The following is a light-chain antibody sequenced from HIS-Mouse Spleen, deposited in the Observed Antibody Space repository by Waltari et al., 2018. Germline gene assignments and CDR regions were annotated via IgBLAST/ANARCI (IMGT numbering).Light chain of an antibody. CDR3: QQYDNLPPVIT. J-gene: IGKJ5*01. CDR2: DAS. V-gene: IGKV1-33*01. CDR1: QDSSNY. Sequence: DIQMTQSPSSLSASVGDRVTITCQASQDSSNYLNWYQQKPGKAPKLLIYDASNLETGVPSRFSGSGSGTDFTLTISSLQPEDIATYYCQQYDNLPPVITFGQGTRLEIK.